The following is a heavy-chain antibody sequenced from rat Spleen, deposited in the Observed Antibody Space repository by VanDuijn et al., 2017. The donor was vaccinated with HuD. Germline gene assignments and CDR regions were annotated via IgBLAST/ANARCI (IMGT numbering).Heavy chain of an antibody. CDR1: GFSLISYT. D-gene: IGHD1-12*03. Sequence: VQLKESGPGLVQPSQTLSLTCTVSGFSLISYTVSWVRQPPGKGLEWVAYISNDGGSTYYRDSVKGRFTISRDNGKSTLYLQMDSLRSEDTATYYCTTGWLFSYWGQGTLVTVSS. CDR3: TTGWLFSY. V-gene: IGHV5-27*01. J-gene: IGHJ3*01. CDR2: ISNDGGST.